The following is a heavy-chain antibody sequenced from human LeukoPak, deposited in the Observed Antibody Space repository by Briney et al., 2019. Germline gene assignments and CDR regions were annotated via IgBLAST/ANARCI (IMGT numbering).Heavy chain of an antibody. CDR1: GFTFSSYS. V-gene: IGHV3-48*04. CDR3: AREGRGWPAYYYYYYMDV. CDR2: ISSSGSTI. J-gene: IGHJ6*03. Sequence: GGSLRLSCAASGFTFSSYSMNWVRQAPGKGLEWVSYISSSGSTIYYADSVKGRFTISRDNAKNSLYLQMNSLRAEDTAVYYCAREGRGWPAYYYYYYMDVWGKGTTVTISS. D-gene: IGHD6-19*01.